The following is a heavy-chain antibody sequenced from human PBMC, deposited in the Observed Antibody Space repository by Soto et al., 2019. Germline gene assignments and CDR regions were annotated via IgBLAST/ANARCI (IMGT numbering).Heavy chain of an antibody. CDR1: GFTFSDYY. Sequence: SVGSLRLSCAASGFTFSDYYMSWIRQAPGKGLEWVSYISSSSSYTNYADSVKGRFTISRDNAKNSLYLQMNSLRAEDTAVYYCASGYYDILTGYYWPHRYWGQGTQVTVS. V-gene: IGHV3-11*03. D-gene: IGHD3-9*01. CDR2: ISSSSSYT. J-gene: IGHJ4*02. CDR3: ASGYYDILTGYYWPHRY.